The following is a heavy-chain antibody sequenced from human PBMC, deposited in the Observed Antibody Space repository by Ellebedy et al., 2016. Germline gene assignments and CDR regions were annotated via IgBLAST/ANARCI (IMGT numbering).Heavy chain of an antibody. J-gene: IGHJ6*03. CDR3: ARGGHPNRDAPKPGVEYYYYYYMDV. CDR2: ISSSSSYI. D-gene: IGHD2-8*01. V-gene: IGHV3-21*01. Sequence: GESLKISCAASGFTFSSYSMNWVRQAPGKGLEWVSSISSSSSYIYYADSVKGRFTISRDNAKNSLYLQMNSLRAEDTAVYYCARGGHPNRDAPKPGVEYYYYYYMDVWGKGTTVTVSS. CDR1: GFTFSSYS.